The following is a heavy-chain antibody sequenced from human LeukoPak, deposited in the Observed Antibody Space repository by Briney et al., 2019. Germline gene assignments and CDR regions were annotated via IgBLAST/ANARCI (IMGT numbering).Heavy chain of an antibody. V-gene: IGHV3-23*01. D-gene: IGHD2/OR15-2a*01. J-gene: IGHJ4*02. Sequence: GGSLRLSCVASGLTFSSHAMTWVRQAPGKGLEWVSGITGSGGSTYYAESVKGRFTISRDNSKNTLYLEMNNLRAEDTALYYCASRPPSEAYFAVFDFWGQGTLVIVSS. CDR3: ASRPPSEAYFAVFDF. CDR2: ITGSGGST. CDR1: GLTFSSHA.